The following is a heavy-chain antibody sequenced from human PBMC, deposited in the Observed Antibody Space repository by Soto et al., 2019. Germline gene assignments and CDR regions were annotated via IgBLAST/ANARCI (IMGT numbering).Heavy chain of an antibody. Sequence: QVQLQESGPGLVKPSQTLSLTCTVSGGSISSGGYYWSWIRQHPGKGLEWIGYIYYSGSTYYNPSLKSRVTISVDTSTNQFSLKLSSVTAADTAVYYCARGSCSGGSCPNWFDPWGQGTLVTVSS. CDR1: GGSISSGGYY. D-gene: IGHD2-15*01. J-gene: IGHJ5*02. CDR2: IYYSGST. CDR3: ARGSCSGGSCPNWFDP. V-gene: IGHV4-31*03.